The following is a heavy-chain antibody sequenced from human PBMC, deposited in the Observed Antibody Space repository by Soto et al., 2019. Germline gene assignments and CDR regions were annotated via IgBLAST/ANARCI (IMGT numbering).Heavy chain of an antibody. Sequence: GGSLRLSCAASGFTFYSYALSWVRQAPGKGLEWVSTLSDTGDVTYYADFVRGRFTISRDTSKNTLFLQMNSLTAEDTAVYYCAKDGKVAAAAPNFWGQGTQVTVSS. CDR1: GFTFYSYA. CDR2: LSDTGDVT. J-gene: IGHJ4*02. D-gene: IGHD6-13*01. V-gene: IGHV3-23*01. CDR3: AKDGKVAAAAPNF.